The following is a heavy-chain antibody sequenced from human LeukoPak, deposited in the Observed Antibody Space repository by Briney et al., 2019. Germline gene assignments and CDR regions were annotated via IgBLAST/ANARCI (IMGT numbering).Heavy chain of an antibody. Sequence: PGGSLRLSCTASGFTFSNYGMNWVRQAPGKGLEWVSSISSSSSYIYYADSVKGRFTISRDNAKNSLYLQMNSLRAEDTAVYYCARARYCSTTSCSDAFDIWGQGTMVTVSS. CDR1: GFTFSNYG. CDR3: ARARYCSTTSCSDAFDI. J-gene: IGHJ3*02. V-gene: IGHV3-21*01. CDR2: ISSSSSYI. D-gene: IGHD2-2*01.